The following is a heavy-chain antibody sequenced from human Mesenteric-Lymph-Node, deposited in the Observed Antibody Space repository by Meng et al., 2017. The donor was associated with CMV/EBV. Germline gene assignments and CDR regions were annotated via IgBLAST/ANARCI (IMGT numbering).Heavy chain of an antibody. CDR3: VRGHTSGWYTGGFDY. CDR2: INHSRRA. D-gene: IGHD6-13*01. CDR1: GGFFSGYC. Sequence: YGGFFSGYCWNWLRQPPGKGLGCIREINHSRRANSDPSIKSRVTISVDTSTDQFSLRLNSVTAAATAVYYCVRGHTSGWYTGGFDYWGQGTLVTVSS. V-gene: IGHV4-34*01. J-gene: IGHJ4*02.